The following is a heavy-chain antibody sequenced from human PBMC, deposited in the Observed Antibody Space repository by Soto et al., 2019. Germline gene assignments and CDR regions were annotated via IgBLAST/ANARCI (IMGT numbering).Heavy chain of an antibody. CDR2: IWYDEAKK. Sequence: QVQLVQSGGGVVQPGRSLRLSCAASGFPFGSYAMHWVRQAPGKGLEWVASIWYDEAKKHYIDSVKGRFTISRDNSMNTVYLQMNRLRAEDTAVYYCARGGYFDLWGQGTLVTVSS. D-gene: IGHD3-16*01. V-gene: IGHV3-33*01. CDR3: ARGGYFDL. CDR1: GFPFGSYA. J-gene: IGHJ4*02.